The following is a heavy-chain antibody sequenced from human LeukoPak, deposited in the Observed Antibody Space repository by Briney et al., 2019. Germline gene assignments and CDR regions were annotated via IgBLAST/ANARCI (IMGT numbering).Heavy chain of an antibody. V-gene: IGHV1-69*02. CDR1: GGTFSSYT. J-gene: IGHJ4*02. D-gene: IGHD3-3*01. CDR3: ARAKSITIFGVVIYYFDY. CDR2: IIPILGIA. Sequence: SVKVSCKASGGTFSSYTISWVRQAPGQGLEWMGRIIPILGIANYAQKFQGRVTITRNTSISTAYMELSSLRSEDTAVYYCARAKSITIFGVVIYYFDYWGQGTLVTVSS.